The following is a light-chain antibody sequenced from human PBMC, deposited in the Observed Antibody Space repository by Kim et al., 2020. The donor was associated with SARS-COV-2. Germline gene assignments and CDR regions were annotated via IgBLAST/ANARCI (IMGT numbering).Light chain of an antibody. Sequence: SYELTQPPSVSVSPGQTTSITCSGDKLGDKYASWYQQRPGQSPVLVIYQDTKRPSGIPERFSGSNSGNTATLTISGTQAMDEADYYCQAWDSSTACYVFGTGTKVTVL. V-gene: IGLV3-1*01. CDR2: QDT. CDR1: KLGDKY. J-gene: IGLJ1*01. CDR3: QAWDSSTACYV.